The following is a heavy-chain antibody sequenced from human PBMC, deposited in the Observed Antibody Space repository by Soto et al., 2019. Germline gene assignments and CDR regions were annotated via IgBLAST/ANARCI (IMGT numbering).Heavy chain of an antibody. J-gene: IGHJ4*02. CDR1: GFTFSSRW. CDR3: ATHDGPAAAGLVLDF. D-gene: IGHD6-13*01. Sequence: EVQLVESGGGLVQPGGSLRLSCEASGFTFSSRWMTWVRQGPGKGLEWVANIKKDENGKDNVDSVKGRFTISRDNAKNSLYLQMNSLRAEDTAVYYCATHDGPAAAGLVLDFWGQGTLVTVSS. V-gene: IGHV3-7*02. CDR2: IKKDENGK.